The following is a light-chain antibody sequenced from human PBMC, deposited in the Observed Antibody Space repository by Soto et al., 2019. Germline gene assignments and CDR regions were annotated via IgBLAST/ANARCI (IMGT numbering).Light chain of an antibody. Sequence: DIVMTQSPLSLPVTPGEPSAISCSSRQSLLHSNVYNYLDWYLQKPGQSPQLLIYLGSHRASGVPDRFSGSGSGTDFTLKINRVEAEDVGVYYCMQGLQSPRITFGQGTRLEI. V-gene: IGKV2-28*01. CDR3: MQGLQSPRIT. CDR1: QSLLHSNVYNY. CDR2: LGS. J-gene: IGKJ5*01.